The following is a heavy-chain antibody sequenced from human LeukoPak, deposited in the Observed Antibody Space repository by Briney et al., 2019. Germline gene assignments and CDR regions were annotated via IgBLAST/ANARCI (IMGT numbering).Heavy chain of an antibody. CDR3: ARTGGQLATIKLDY. CDR1: GFTFSSYT. CDR2: ISSSGTYI. Sequence: SGGSLRLSCAASGFTFSSYTMNWVRQAPGKGREWVSSISSSGTYICYADSVKGRFTISRDNDKNSLYLQMSSLRDEDTAVYYCARTGGQLATIKLDYWGQGTQVTVSS. D-gene: IGHD5-24*01. V-gene: IGHV3-21*01. J-gene: IGHJ4*02.